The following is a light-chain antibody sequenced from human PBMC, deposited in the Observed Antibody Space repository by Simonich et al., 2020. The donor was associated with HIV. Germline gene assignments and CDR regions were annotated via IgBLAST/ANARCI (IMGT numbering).Light chain of an antibody. CDR3: QQYNKGPPIT. J-gene: IGKJ5*01. Sequence: DIQMTQSPSTLSASVGDRVTITCRASQSIRSWLAWYQQKPGKAPKLLIYKASSLERGVPSRFSGSGSGTEFTLTISSMQSEDFAVYYCQQYNKGPPITFGQGTRLEIK. CDR2: KAS. CDR1: QSIRSW. V-gene: IGKV1-5*03.